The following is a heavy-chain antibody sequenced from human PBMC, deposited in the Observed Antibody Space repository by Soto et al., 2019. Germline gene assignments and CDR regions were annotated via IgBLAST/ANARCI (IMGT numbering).Heavy chain of an antibody. CDR3: ARVYYYDSSGYYFDY. D-gene: IGHD3-22*01. V-gene: IGHV4-30-2*01. CDR2: IYHSGST. J-gene: IGHJ4*02. CDR1: GGSISSGGYS. Sequence: SLTCAVSGGSISSGGYSWSWIRQPPGKGLEWIGYIYHSGSTYYNPSLKSRVTISVDRSKNQFSLKLSSVTAADTAVYYCARVYYYDSSGYYFDYWGQGTLVTVSS.